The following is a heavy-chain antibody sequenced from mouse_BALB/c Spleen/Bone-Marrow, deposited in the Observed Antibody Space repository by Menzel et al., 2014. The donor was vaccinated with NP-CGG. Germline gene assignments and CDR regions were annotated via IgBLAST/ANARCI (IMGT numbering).Heavy chain of an antibody. CDR2: INPDSSTI. V-gene: IGHV4-1*02. CDR3: TRLHYYGYSAY. CDR1: GFDFSSYW. J-gene: IGHJ3*01. D-gene: IGHD1-2*01. Sequence: EVQGVESGGGLVQPGGSLKLSCAVSGFDFSSYWMSWVRQAPGKGLEWIGEINPDSSTINYTPSLKDKFIISRVNAKNALFLQKNKVKSEDTALYYFTRLHYYGYSAYWGQGTLVTVST.